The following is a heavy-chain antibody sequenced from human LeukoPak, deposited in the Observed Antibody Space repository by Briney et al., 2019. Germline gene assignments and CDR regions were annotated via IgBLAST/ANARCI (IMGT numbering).Heavy chain of an antibody. CDR1: GYTFTSYG. Sequence: ASVKVSCKASGYTFTSYGISWVRQAPGQGLEWMGWISAYNGNTNYAQKLQGRVTMTTDTSTSTAYMELRSLRSDDTAVYYCARGKIGDYVLSTNDYWGQGTLVTVSS. CDR3: ARGKIGDYVLSTNDY. V-gene: IGHV1-18*01. CDR2: ISAYNGNT. D-gene: IGHD4-17*01. J-gene: IGHJ4*02.